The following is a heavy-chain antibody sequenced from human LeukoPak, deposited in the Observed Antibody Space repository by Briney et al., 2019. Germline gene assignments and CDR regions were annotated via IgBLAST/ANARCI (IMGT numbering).Heavy chain of an antibody. V-gene: IGHV4-59*01. D-gene: IGHD2-15*01. CDR2: IYYSGST. Sequence: YPSETLSLTCTVSGGSISGYYWSWIRQPPGKGLEWIGYIYYSGSTNYNPSLKSRVTISVDTSKNQFSLKLSSVTAADTAVYYCAGGYCSGGSCYSNYYYYGMDVWGQGTTVTVSS. J-gene: IGHJ6*02. CDR1: GGSISGYY. CDR3: AGGYCSGGSCYSNYYYYGMDV.